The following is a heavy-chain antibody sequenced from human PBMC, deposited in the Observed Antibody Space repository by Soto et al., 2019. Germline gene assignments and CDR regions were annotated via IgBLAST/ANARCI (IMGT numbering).Heavy chain of an antibody. Sequence: QVQLQESGPGLVKPSQTLSLTCTVSGGSISSGDYYWCWMRQPPGTGLEWIGYIYYSGSTYYNPSLKRRVTISVDTSKNQFSLKLSSVTAGDTAVYYCARVPDLNPEVDVWGQGTTVTVSS. J-gene: IGHJ6*02. CDR3: ARVPDLNPEVDV. CDR1: GGSISSGDYY. CDR2: IYYSGST. V-gene: IGHV4-30-4*01.